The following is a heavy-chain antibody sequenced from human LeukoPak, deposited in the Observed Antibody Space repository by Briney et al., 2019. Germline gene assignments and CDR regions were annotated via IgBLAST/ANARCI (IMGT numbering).Heavy chain of an antibody. Sequence: ASVKVSCKASGYTLTRYYMHWVRQAPGQGLEWMGWISAYNGNTNYAQKLQGRVTMTTDTSTSTAYMELRSLRSDDTAVYYCAREVPYDSSRYYQPFDYWGQGTLVTVSS. CDR1: GYTLTRYY. CDR3: AREVPYDSSRYYQPFDY. D-gene: IGHD3-22*01. J-gene: IGHJ4*02. V-gene: IGHV1-18*04. CDR2: ISAYNGNT.